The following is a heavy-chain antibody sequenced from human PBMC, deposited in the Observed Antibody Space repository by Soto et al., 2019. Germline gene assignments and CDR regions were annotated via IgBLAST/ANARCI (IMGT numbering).Heavy chain of an antibody. V-gene: IGHV3-48*02. CDR2: ISSGGSTI. J-gene: IGHJ4*02. D-gene: IGHD3-10*01. CDR1: GFTFSDYS. Sequence: GGSLRLSCAASGFTFSDYSMNWVRQAPGKGLEWVSYISSGGSTIYYADSVKGRFTISRDNVKNSLYLQMNSLRDEDTAVYYCAGGSAYYFDYWGQGTLVTVSS. CDR3: AGGSAYYFDY.